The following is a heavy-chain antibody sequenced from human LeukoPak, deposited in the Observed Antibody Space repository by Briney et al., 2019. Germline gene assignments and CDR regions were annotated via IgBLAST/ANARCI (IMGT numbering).Heavy chain of an antibody. CDR2: IRYDGSRE. J-gene: IGHJ5*02. V-gene: IGHV3-30*02. D-gene: IGHD2-2*01. CDR1: GFSLSGYD. CDR3: AKDLAYCSTTTCPT. Sequence: PGGSLRLSCAASGFSLSGYDMHWVRQAPGKGLEWVAFIRYDGSREYYADSMKGRFTISRDNSKNTLYLEMTSLRAEDTAVYSCAKDLAYCSTTTCPTWGQGTLVTVSS.